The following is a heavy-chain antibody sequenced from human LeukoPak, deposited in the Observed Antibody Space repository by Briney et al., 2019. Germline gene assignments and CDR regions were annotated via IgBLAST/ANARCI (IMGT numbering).Heavy chain of an antibody. J-gene: IGHJ5*02. CDR2: ISASDAAT. Sequence: GGSLRLSCEASGLTFSTFAMSWVRQAPGKGPEWVSVISASDAATYYSDSVEGRFTVSRDNSKNTLYLQMNDVRTEDTALYYCTKDRDGSGFLVGDWFDPWGQGTLVTVSS. CDR3: TKDRDGSGFLVGDWFDP. D-gene: IGHD3-22*01. V-gene: IGHV3-23*01. CDR1: GLTFSTFA.